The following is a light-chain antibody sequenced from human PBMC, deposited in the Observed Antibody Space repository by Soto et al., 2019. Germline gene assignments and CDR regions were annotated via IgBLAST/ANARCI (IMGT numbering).Light chain of an antibody. V-gene: IGKV1-39*01. CDR1: QSVTNY. CDR2: AAS. Sequence: DIQMTQSPSSLFASVGGRLTITCRASQSVTNYLNWYQQKPGKAPTLLIYAASTLHTGVPSRFSASGSGTDFTLTISSLQPEDFGTYYCQQSYNVPRTFGQGARLEIK. CDR3: QQSYNVPRT. J-gene: IGKJ5*01.